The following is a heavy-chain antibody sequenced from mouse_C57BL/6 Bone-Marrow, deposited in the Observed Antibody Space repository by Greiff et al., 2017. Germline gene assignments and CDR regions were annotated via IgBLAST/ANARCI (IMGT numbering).Heavy chain of an antibody. CDR3: AREGTTVPWYFDV. Sequence: VQLQQPGAELVKPGASVKLSCKASGYTFTSYWMQWVKQRPGQGLEWIGEIDPSDSYTNYNQKFQGKATLTVDTSSSTAYMQLSSLTSEDSAVYYCAREGTTVPWYFDVWGTGTTVTVSS. J-gene: IGHJ1*03. V-gene: IGHV1-50*01. CDR2: IDPSDSYT. CDR1: GYTFTSYW. D-gene: IGHD1-1*01.